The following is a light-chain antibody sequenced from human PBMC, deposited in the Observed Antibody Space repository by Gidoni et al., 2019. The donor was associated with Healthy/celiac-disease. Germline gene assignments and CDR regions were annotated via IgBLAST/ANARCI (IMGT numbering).Light chain of an antibody. J-gene: IGKJ4*01. V-gene: IGKV3-11*01. CDR1: QSVSSY. CDR2: DAS. Sequence: EIVLTQSPATLSLSPGERATLSCRASQSVSSYLAWYQQKPGQAPRLLIYDASNRATGIPARFSGSGSGTDFTLTISSLEPEDFAVYYCQQRSNWPPVFGGXTKVEIK. CDR3: QQRSNWPPV.